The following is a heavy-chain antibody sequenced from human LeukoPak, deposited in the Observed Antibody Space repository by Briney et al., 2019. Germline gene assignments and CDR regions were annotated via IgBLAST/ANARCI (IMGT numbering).Heavy chain of an antibody. Sequence: ASVKVSCTASGYTFTSYYMHWVRQAPGQGLEWMGIINPSGGSTSYAQKFQGRVSMTRDTSTSTVYMELSSLRSEDTAVYYCARDVDSSSSEIRIKYYYYGMDVWGQGTTVTVSS. D-gene: IGHD6-6*01. CDR2: INPSGGST. J-gene: IGHJ6*02. CDR1: GYTFTSYY. V-gene: IGHV1-46*01. CDR3: ARDVDSSSSEIRIKYYYYGMDV.